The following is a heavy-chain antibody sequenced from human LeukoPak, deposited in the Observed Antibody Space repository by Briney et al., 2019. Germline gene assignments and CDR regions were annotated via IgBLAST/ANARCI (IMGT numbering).Heavy chain of an antibody. CDR3: ARGDFWSGYRSDY. Sequence: SETLSLTCAVYGGSFSGYYWSWIRQPPGKGLEWIGEINHSGSTNYNPSLKSRVTISVDTSKNQFFLKLSSVTAADTAVYYCARGDFWSGYRSDYWGQGTLVTVSS. CDR1: GGSFSGYY. V-gene: IGHV4-34*01. CDR2: INHSGST. D-gene: IGHD3-3*01. J-gene: IGHJ4*02.